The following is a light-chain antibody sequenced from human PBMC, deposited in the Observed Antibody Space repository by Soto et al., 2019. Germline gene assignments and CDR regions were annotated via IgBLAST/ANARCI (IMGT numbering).Light chain of an antibody. V-gene: IGKV1-9*01. Sequence: IPLTQSPSSLSASVGDRVTITCRASQGISIYLAWYQQKPGKAPKLLIYTASTLQRGVPSRFSGSGFGTDFTLTISSLQPEDSATYYCQQLNSNPHSFGQGTRLEIK. J-gene: IGKJ5*01. CDR1: QGISIY. CDR3: QQLNSNPHS. CDR2: TAS.